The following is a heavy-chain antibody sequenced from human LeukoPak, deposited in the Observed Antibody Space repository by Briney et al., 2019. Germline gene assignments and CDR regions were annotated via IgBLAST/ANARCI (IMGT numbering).Heavy chain of an antibody. Sequence: PSETLSLTCGVSDYSISSDYYWGWIRQPAGKGLEWIGSIYHSGAAYYNPSLNSRVTISVDTSKNQFSLKLNSVTAADTAVYYCARVWGYTYGYFDYWGQGTLVTVSS. V-gene: IGHV4-38-2*01. CDR3: ARVWGYTYGYFDY. D-gene: IGHD5-18*01. CDR1: DYSISSDYY. J-gene: IGHJ4*02. CDR2: IYHSGAA.